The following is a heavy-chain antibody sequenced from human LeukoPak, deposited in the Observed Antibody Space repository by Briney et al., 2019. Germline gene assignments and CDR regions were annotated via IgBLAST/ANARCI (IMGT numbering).Heavy chain of an antibody. CDR3: AKQYYYDSSGSDY. CDR1: GFTFSSYA. Sequence: GSLRLSCAASGFTFSSYAMSRVRQAPGKGLEWVPAISGSGGSTYYADSVKGRFTISRDNSKNTLYLQMNSLRAEDTAVYYCAKQYYYDSSGSDYWGQGTLVTVSS. D-gene: IGHD3-22*01. V-gene: IGHV3-23*01. CDR2: ISGSGGST. J-gene: IGHJ4*02.